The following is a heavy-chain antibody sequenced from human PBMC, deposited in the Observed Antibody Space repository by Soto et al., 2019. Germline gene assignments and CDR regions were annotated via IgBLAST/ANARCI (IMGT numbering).Heavy chain of an antibody. Sequence: PGGSLRLSCAASGFTFINFAISWVRQSPWKGLEWVSAISGTGIRTWYADSVRGRFTVSRDNSKNTLYLQMNSLRDEDTAVYYCAKFGAAGSSLQFDYLGPCTLVPVSS. D-gene: IGHD3-10*01. J-gene: IGHJ4*02. CDR2: ISGTGIRT. CDR1: GFTFINFA. V-gene: IGHV3-23*01. CDR3: AKFGAAGSSLQFDY.